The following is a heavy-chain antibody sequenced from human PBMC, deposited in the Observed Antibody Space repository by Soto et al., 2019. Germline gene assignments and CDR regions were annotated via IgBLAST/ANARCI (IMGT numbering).Heavy chain of an antibody. Sequence: SGPTLVKPTQTLTLTCTFSGFSLSTSGVGVGWIRQPPGKALEWLALIYWNDDKRYSPSLKSRLTITKDTSKNQVVLTMTNMDPVDTATYYCAHRGQWLPQGVYFDYWGQGTLVTVSS. CDR3: AHRGQWLPQGVYFDY. J-gene: IGHJ4*02. V-gene: IGHV2-5*01. D-gene: IGHD6-19*01. CDR2: IYWNDDK. CDR1: GFSLSTSGVG.